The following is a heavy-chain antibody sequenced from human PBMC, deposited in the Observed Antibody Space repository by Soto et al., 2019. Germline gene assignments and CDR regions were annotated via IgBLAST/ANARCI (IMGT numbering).Heavy chain of an antibody. V-gene: IGHV4-31*03. Sequence: PSETLSLTCSVSGGSISSGGYYWSWIRQHPGKGLEWIGYIYYSGSTYYNPSLKSRVTISVDTSKNQFSLKLRSVTAADTAVYYCARVGGINWFDPGGQGTRVTVSS. CDR1: GGSISSGGYY. D-gene: IGHD1-20*01. CDR3: ARVGGINWFDP. J-gene: IGHJ5*02. CDR2: IYYSGST.